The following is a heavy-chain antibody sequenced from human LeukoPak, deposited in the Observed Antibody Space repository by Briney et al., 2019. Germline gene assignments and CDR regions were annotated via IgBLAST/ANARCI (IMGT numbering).Heavy chain of an antibody. CDR1: DDSIRPYY. CDR3: ARGSGTYIRPFDY. J-gene: IGHJ4*02. D-gene: IGHD1-26*01. CDR2: IFYSGST. Sequence: PSETLSLTCTVSDDSIRPYYWSWIRQPPGKGLEWIGYIFYSGSTSYNPSLKSRVTISVDTSKNQFSLNLRSVTAADTAVYYCARGSGTYIRPFDYWGQGTLVTVSS. V-gene: IGHV4-59*01.